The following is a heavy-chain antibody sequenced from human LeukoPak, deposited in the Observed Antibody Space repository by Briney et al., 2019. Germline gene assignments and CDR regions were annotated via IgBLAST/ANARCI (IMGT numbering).Heavy chain of an antibody. J-gene: IGHJ3*02. V-gene: IGHV3-53*01. CDR2: IFNSGDT. CDR1: GFTISSNY. Sequence: PGGSLRHSCAASGFTISSNYMNWVRQAPGKGLEWVSVIFNSGDTYYADSVKGRFTISRDTSKNTLYLQMNSLRVDDTAVYYCARDPAPATGAFDIWGQGTMVIIS. D-gene: IGHD1-1*01. CDR3: ARDPAPATGAFDI.